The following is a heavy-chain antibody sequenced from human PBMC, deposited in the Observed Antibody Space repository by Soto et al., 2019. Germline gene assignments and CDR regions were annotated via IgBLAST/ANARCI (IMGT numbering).Heavy chain of an antibody. V-gene: IGHV4-59*08. J-gene: IGHJ5*02. D-gene: IGHD3-9*01. CDR3: ARRALGYDILTGYPETNWFDP. CDR1: GGSINSYY. CDR2: IYYSGST. Sequence: PSETLSLTCTVSGGSINSYYWSWIRQPPGKGLEWIGYIYYSGSTNYNPSLKSRVTISVDTSKNQFSLKLSSVTAADTAVYYCARRALGYDILTGYPETNWFDPWGQGTLVTVSS.